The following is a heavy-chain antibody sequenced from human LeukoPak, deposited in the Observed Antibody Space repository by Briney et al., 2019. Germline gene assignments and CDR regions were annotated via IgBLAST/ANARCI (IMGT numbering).Heavy chain of an antibody. CDR3: ARDLFDDYTLDY. CDR2: ISSSSSII. J-gene: IGHJ4*02. V-gene: IGHV3-21*01. D-gene: IGHD3-16*01. Sequence: PGGSLRLSCAASGFTFSSYAMSWVRQAPGKGLEWVSSISSSSSIIYYADSVKGRFTISGDNAKNSLYLQMNSLRAEDTAVYYCARDLFDDYTLDYWGQGTLVTVSS. CDR1: GFTFSSYA.